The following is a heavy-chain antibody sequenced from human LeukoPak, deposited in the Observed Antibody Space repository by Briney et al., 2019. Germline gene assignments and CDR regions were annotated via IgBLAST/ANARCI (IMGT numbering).Heavy chain of an antibody. CDR1: GFTFSTYW. Sequence: GGSLRLXCAASGFTFSTYWMRWVSQAPGKGLEWVANINQDGNEKYYVDSVKGRFTISRENANNSLYLQMNSLRAEDTAVYYCARGDKFSGDYWGQGTLVTVSS. V-gene: IGHV3-7*04. D-gene: IGHD2-15*01. CDR3: ARGDKFSGDY. CDR2: INQDGNEK. J-gene: IGHJ4*02.